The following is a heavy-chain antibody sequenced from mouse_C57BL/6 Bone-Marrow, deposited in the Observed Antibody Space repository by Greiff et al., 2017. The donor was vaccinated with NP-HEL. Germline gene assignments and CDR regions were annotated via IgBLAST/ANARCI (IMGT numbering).Heavy chain of an antibody. Sequence: VHVQQSGAELVRPGASVKLSCTASGFTFTDDYMHWVKQRPEQGLEWIGCINPENGGTDYDAKFKGKATITADTSSNTAYLQLSSLTSEETAVDYWAKGDSTGFYGLDYWGQGTSVTVSA. CDR1: GFTFTDDY. CDR2: INPENGGT. CDR3: AKGDSTGFYGLDY. D-gene: IGHD1-1*01. J-gene: IGHJ4*01. V-gene: IGHV14-4*01.